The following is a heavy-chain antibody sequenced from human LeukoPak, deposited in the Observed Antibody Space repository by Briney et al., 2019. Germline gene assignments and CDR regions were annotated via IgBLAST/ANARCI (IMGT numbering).Heavy chain of an antibody. Sequence: SVRVSCKASGGTFSSYAISWVRQAPGQGLEWMGGIIPIFGTANYAQKFQGRVTITADESTSTAYMELSSLRSEDTAVYYCARGSDCSGGSCYYYYYMDVWGKGTTVTVSS. CDR1: GGTFSSYA. CDR2: IIPIFGTA. CDR3: ARGSDCSGGSCYYYYYMDV. J-gene: IGHJ6*03. V-gene: IGHV1-69*01. D-gene: IGHD2-15*01.